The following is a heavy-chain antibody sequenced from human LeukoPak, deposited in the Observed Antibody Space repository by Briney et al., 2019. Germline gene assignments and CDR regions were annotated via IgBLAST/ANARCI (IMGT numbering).Heavy chain of an antibody. CDR1: GGSISSYY. CDR2: IYTSGST. J-gene: IGHJ6*03. CDR3: ARHSSSYYYYYYMDV. D-gene: IGHD6-6*01. Sequence: PSETLSLTCTVSGGSISSYYWSWIRQPPGEGLEWIGYIYTSGSTNYNPSLKSRVTISVDTSKNQFSLKLSSVTAADTAVYYCARHSSSYYYYYYMDVWGKGTTVTVSS. V-gene: IGHV4-4*09.